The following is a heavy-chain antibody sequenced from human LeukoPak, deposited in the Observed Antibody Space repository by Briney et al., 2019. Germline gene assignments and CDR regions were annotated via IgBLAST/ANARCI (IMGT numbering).Heavy chain of an antibody. Sequence: PSETLSLTCTVSGGSISSYYWSWIRQPAGKGLEWIGRIHTSGNTNYNPSLKSRVTMSVDTSKNQFSLNLTSVTAADTAVYYCAREGGAARYSDYWGQGILVTVSS. D-gene: IGHD6-6*01. CDR3: AREGGAARYSDY. CDR1: GGSISSYY. V-gene: IGHV4-4*07. J-gene: IGHJ4*02. CDR2: IHTSGNT.